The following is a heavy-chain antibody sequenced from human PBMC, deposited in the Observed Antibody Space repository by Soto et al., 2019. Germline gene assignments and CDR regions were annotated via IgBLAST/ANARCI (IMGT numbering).Heavy chain of an antibody. V-gene: IGHV3-48*02. Sequence: EVQLVESGGGFIQAGGSLRLSCAASGFTFSDYSMNWVRQAPGRGLEWISFISTTPDIVFYADSVKGRFAISRDNAKNSLFLKMNSLRDEDTAVYYCAKDRWVTTRSFDFWGHGTLVTVS. CDR1: GFTFSDYS. CDR2: ISTTPDIV. J-gene: IGHJ4*01. CDR3: AKDRWVTTRSFDF. D-gene: IGHD4-17*01.